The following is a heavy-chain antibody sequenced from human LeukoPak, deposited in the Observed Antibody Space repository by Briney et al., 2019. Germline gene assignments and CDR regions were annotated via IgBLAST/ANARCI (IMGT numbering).Heavy chain of an antibody. CDR3: ARVGGVAADYYMDV. D-gene: IGHD2-15*01. CDR1: GYTFTGYY. V-gene: IGHV1-2*02. J-gene: IGHJ6*03. CDR2: INPNSGGT. Sequence: GAAVKVSCKASGYTFTGYYMHWVRQAPVQGLEWMGWINPNSGGTNYAQKFQGRATMTRDTSISTAYMELSRLRSDDTAVYYCARVGGVAADYYMDVWGKGTTVTVSS.